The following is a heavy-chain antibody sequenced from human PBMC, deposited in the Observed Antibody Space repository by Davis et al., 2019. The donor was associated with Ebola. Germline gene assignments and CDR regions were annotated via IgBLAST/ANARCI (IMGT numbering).Heavy chain of an antibody. J-gene: IGHJ6*02. CDR2: IKSEGSST. D-gene: IGHD1-26*01. CDR3: ARGIVGATYYYYGMDV. Sequence: HTGGSLRLSCAASGFTFGSYSMNWVSQAPGKGLVWVSRIKSEGSSTSYADSVKGRFTISRDNAKNTLYLQMNSLRAEDTAVYYCARGIVGATYYYYGMDVWGQGTKVTVSS. V-gene: IGHV3-74*01. CDR1: GFTFGSYS.